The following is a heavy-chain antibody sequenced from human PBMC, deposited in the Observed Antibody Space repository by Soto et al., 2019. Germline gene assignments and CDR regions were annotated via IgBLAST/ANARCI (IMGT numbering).Heavy chain of an antibody. Sequence: ASETLSLTCTVSGGSISSGDYYWSWIRQPPGKGLEWIGYIYYSGSTYYNPSLKSRVTISADTSKNQFSLKLSSVTAADTAVYYCARVGAIFGVVTDHDAFDIWGQGTMVTVSS. CDR2: IYYSGST. CDR1: GGSISSGDYY. CDR3: ARVGAIFGVVTDHDAFDI. J-gene: IGHJ3*02. V-gene: IGHV4-30-4*01. D-gene: IGHD3-3*01.